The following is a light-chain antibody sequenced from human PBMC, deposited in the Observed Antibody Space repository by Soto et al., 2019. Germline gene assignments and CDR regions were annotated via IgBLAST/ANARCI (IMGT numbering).Light chain of an antibody. CDR1: SSDVGGYHY. J-gene: IGLJ1*01. CDR3: SSYTSSSTLV. CDR2: EVS. V-gene: IGLV2-14*01. Sequence: QSALTQPASVSGSPGQSITISCTGTSSDVGGYHYVSWYQQHPGKVPKLMIYEVSNRPSGVSNRFSGSKSGNTASLTISGLQAEDEADYYCSSYTSSSTLVFGTGTKVTVL.